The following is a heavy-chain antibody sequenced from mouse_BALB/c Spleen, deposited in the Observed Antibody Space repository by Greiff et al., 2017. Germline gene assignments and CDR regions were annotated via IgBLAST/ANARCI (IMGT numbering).Heavy chain of an antibody. D-gene: IGHD4-1*01. Sequence: VQLQESGAELVRPGTSVKVSCKASGYAFTNYLIEWVKQRPRQGLEWIGVINPGSGGTNYNEKFKGKATLTADKSSSTAYMQLSSLTSDDSAVYFCARKDWDMYYFDYWGQGTTLTVSS. CDR1: GYAFTNYL. J-gene: IGHJ2*01. V-gene: IGHV1-54*01. CDR3: ARKDWDMYYFDY. CDR2: INPGSGGT.